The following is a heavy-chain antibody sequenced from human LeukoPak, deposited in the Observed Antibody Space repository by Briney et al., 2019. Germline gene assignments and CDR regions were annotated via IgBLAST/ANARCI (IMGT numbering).Heavy chain of an antibody. CDR1: GGSISSSNW. J-gene: IGHJ4*02. Sequence: SETLSLTCAVSGGSISSSNWWSWVRQPPGKGLEWIGEIYHSGSTNYNPSLKSRVTISVDTSKNQFSLKLSSVTAADTAVYYCARGRGYSSGWPLDYWGQGTLVTVSS. CDR3: ARGRGYSSGWPLDY. CDR2: IYHSGST. V-gene: IGHV4-4*02. D-gene: IGHD6-19*01.